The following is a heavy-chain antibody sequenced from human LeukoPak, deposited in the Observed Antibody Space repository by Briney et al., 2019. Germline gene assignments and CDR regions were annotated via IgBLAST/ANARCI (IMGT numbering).Heavy chain of an antibody. CDR2: ISSSSGTI. J-gene: IGHJ4*02. CDR3: ARERSWDY. Sequence: GGSLRLSCAASGFTFSTSPMNWVRQAPGKGPEWVSYISSSSGTIYYADSVKGRFTISRDNAENSLYLQMNSLRAEDTAVYYCARERSWDYWGQGTLVTVSS. D-gene: IGHD5-24*01. V-gene: IGHV3-48*04. CDR1: GFTFSTSP.